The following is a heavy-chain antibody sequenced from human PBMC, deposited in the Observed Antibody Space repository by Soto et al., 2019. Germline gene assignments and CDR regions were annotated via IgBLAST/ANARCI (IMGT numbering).Heavy chain of an antibody. D-gene: IGHD6-19*01. CDR2: VSGMGGTT. V-gene: IGHV3-23*01. CDR1: ESPFTSSA. Sequence: EVQLLDSGGGLVQPGGSRKPSGQALESPFTSSARSGSARAPGKGRGGVSAVSGMGGTTYYADSVRGRFTISRDNSKNTLYLQMNSLRAEDTAIYFCARCTVDTIVTSGWCHYLDPWGQGTLVTVSS. CDR3: ARCTVDTIVTSGWCHYLDP. J-gene: IGHJ5*02.